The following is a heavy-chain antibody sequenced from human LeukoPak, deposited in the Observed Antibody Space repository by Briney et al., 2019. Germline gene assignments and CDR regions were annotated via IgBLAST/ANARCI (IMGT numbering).Heavy chain of an antibody. D-gene: IGHD2-2*02. CDR2: ISAYNGNT. Sequence: ASVKVSCKASTYTFTSYGISWVRQAPGQGLEWMGWISAYNGNTNYAQKLQGRVTMTTDTSTSTAYMELRSLRSDDTAVYYCARAGDCSSTSCYSGFDPWGQGTLVTVSS. CDR3: ARAGDCSSTSCYSGFDP. J-gene: IGHJ5*02. V-gene: IGHV1-18*01. CDR1: TYTFTSYG.